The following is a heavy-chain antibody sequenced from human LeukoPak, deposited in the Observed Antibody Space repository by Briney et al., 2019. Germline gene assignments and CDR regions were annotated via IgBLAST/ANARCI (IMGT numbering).Heavy chain of an antibody. CDR2: INPNSGGT. CDR3: ARVEGGWDSSGYYFEYFQH. J-gene: IGHJ1*01. D-gene: IGHD3-22*01. CDR1: GYTFTGYY. V-gene: IGHV1-2*02. Sequence: GASVKVSCKASGYTFTGYYMHWVRQAPGQGLEWMGWINPNSGGTNYAQKIQGRVTMTRDTSISTVYMEMSRLRSDDTAVYYCARVEGGWDSSGYYFEYFQHWGQGTLVTVSS.